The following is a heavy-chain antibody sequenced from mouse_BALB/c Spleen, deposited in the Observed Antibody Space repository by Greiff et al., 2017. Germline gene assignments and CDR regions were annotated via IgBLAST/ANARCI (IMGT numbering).Heavy chain of an antibody. D-gene: IGHD2-3*01. Sequence: EVQGVESGPELVKPGASVKISCKASGYTFTDYNMHWVKQSHGKSLEWIGYIYPYNGGTGYNQKFKSKATLTVDNSSSTAYMELRSLTSEDSAVYYCARYDGYYFDYWGQGTTLTVSS. J-gene: IGHJ2*01. CDR2: IYPYNGGT. V-gene: IGHV1S29*02. CDR1: GYTFTDYN. CDR3: ARYDGYYFDY.